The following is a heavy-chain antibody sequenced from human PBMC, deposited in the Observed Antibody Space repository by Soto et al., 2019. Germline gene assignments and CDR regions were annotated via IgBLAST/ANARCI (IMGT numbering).Heavy chain of an antibody. CDR2: ISAYNGNT. J-gene: IGHJ5*02. CDR1: GYTFTGYY. V-gene: IGHV1-18*04. Sequence: ASVKVSCPSSGYTFTGYYMHWVRQAPGQGLEWMGWISAYNGNTNYAQKLQGRVTMTTDTSTSTAYMELRSLRSDDTAVYYCARGGKWELLLSWGQGTLVTVSS. CDR3: ARGGKWELLLS. D-gene: IGHD1-26*01.